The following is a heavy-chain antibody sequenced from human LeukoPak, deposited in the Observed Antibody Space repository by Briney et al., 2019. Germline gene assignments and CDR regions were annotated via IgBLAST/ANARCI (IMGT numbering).Heavy chain of an antibody. Sequence: PSQTLSLTCTVSGGSISSGSYYWSWIRQPAGKGLEWIGRIYTSGSTNYNPSLKSRVTISVDRSKNQFSLKLSSVTAADTAVYYCAREIYSGYDSDYYYYMDVWGKGTTVTVSS. CDR3: AREIYSGYDSDYYYYMDV. CDR1: GGSISSGSYY. CDR2: IYTSGST. D-gene: IGHD5-12*01. V-gene: IGHV4-61*02. J-gene: IGHJ6*03.